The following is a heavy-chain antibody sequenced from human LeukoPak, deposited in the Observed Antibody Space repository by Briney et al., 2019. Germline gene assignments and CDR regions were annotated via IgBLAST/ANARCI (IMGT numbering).Heavy chain of an antibody. D-gene: IGHD4-17*01. CDR1: GYTFTGYY. CDR3: ARDALYGDYRGGDY. Sequence: ASVKVSCKASGYTFTGYYIHWVRQAPGQGLEWMGWINPNSGGTNYAQKFQGRVTMTRDTSISTAYMALSRLRSDDTAVYYCARDALYGDYRGGDYLGQGTLVTVSS. CDR2: INPNSGGT. V-gene: IGHV1-2*02. J-gene: IGHJ4*02.